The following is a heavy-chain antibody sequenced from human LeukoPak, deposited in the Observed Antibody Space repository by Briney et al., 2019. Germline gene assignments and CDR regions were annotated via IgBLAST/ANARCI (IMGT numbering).Heavy chain of an antibody. CDR1: GFTFSSYC. CDR3: ASIDGGYEFSGPQQANWFDP. D-gene: IGHD5-12*01. Sequence: PGGSLRLSCAASGFTFSSYCMSWVRQAPGKGLEWVSSISSSSSYIYYADSVKGRFTISRDNAKNSLYLQMNSLRAEDTAVYYCASIDGGYEFSGPQQANWFDPWGQGTLVTVSS. CDR2: ISSSSSYI. V-gene: IGHV3-21*01. J-gene: IGHJ5*02.